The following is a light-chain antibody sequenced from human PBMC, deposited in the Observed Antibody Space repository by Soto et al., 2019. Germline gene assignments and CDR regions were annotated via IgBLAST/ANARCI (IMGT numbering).Light chain of an antibody. CDR1: QSVSSSY. J-gene: IGKJ2*01. CDR3: QQYGSSPPYT. CDR2: GGS. Sequence: EIVLTQSPGTLSLSPGERATLSCRASQSVSSSYLAWYQQKPGQAPRLLIYGGSSRATGIPDRFSGSGSATDFTLTISRLEPEDFALYYCQQYGSSPPYTFGQGTKLEIK. V-gene: IGKV3-20*01.